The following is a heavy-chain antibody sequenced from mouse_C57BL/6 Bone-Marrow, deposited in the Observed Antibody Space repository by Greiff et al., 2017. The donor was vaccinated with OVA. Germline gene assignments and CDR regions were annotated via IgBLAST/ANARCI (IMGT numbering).Heavy chain of an antibody. J-gene: IGHJ4*01. D-gene: IGHD1-1*01. CDR1: GYTFTSYW. CDR3: ARLLRYCYAMDY. V-gene: IGHV1-64*01. Sequence: QVQLQQPGAELVKPGASVKLSCKASGYTFTSYWMHWVKQRPGQGLEWIGMIHPNSGSTNYNEKFKSKATLTVDKSSSTAYMQLSSLTSDDSAVYYCARLLRYCYAMDYWGQGTSVTVSS. CDR2: IHPNSGST.